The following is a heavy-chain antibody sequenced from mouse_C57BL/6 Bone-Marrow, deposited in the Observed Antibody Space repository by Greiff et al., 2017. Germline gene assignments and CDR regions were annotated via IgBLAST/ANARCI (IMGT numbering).Heavy chain of an antibody. CDR2: INPYNGGT. CDR1: GYTFTDYY. Sequence: EVMLVESGPVLVKPGASVKMSCKASGYTFTDYYMNWVKQSHGKSLEWIGVINPYNGGTSYNQKFKGKATLTVDKSSSTAYMELNSLTSEDSAVYYCARGNYGYFDYWGQGTTLTVSS. V-gene: IGHV1-19*01. D-gene: IGHD2-1*01. CDR3: ARGNYGYFDY. J-gene: IGHJ2*01.